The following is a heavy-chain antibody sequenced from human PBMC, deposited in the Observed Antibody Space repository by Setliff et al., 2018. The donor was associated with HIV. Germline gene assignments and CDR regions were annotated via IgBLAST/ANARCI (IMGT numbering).Heavy chain of an antibody. CDR3: ARGGVRGYSYGEAFDI. CDR1: GGSFNTYA. J-gene: IGHJ3*02. CDR2: IISIFDKA. Sequence: GASVTVSCKSSGGSFNTYAINWVRQAPGQGLEGMGGIISIFDKANYAQKFHGRLTITADDSTRTVYMELNSLGSGDTAVYSCARGGVRGYSYGEAFDIWGQGTLVTVSS. V-gene: IGHV1-69*13. D-gene: IGHD5-18*01.